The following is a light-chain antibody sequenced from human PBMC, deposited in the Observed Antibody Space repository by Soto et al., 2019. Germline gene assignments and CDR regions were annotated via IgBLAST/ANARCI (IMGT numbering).Light chain of an antibody. CDR2: GAS. CDR1: HDINNY. Sequence: DIQMTQSPSSLSASVGDRVTITCQASHDINNYLNWYQHKPGKAPKLLIHGASNLQTGVPSRFSGSGSGTDLFFTISSLQPEDIATYYCQQYDTLPQAFGGGTKVEIK. J-gene: IGKJ4*01. CDR3: QQYDTLPQA. V-gene: IGKV1-33*01.